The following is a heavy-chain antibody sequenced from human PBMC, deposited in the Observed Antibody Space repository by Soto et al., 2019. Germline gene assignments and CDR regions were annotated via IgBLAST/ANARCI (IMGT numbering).Heavy chain of an antibody. J-gene: IGHJ6*03. CDR1: GFPFSSYG. Sequence: GGSMRLSCGASGFPFSSYGMSWVRQAPGKGLEWVSGISGSGGSTYYADSVKGRFTISRDNSKNTLYLQMNSLRAEDTAVYYCAKHPPVSGYYYMDVWGKGTTVTVSS. D-gene: IGHD1-20*01. CDR3: AKHPPVSGYYYMDV. V-gene: IGHV3-23*01. CDR2: ISGSGGST.